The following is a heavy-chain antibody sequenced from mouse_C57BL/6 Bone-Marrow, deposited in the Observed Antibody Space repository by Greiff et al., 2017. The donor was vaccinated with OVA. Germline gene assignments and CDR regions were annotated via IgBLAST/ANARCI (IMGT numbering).Heavy chain of an antibody. CDR1: GYTFTSYW. D-gene: IGHD2-12*01. CDR3: TRLRRRDAMDY. CDR2: IYPGNSDT. Sequence: VQLQQSGTVLARPGASVKMSCKTSGYTFTSYWMHWVKQRPGQGLEWIGAIYPGNSDTSYNQKFKGKAKLTAVTSASTAYMELSSLTNEDSAVYYCTRLRRRDAMDYWGQGTSVTVSS. J-gene: IGHJ4*01. V-gene: IGHV1-5*01.